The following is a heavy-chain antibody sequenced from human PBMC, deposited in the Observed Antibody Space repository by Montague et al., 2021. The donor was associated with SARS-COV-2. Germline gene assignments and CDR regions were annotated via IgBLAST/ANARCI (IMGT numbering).Heavy chain of an antibody. CDR1: GFTFTNSP. CDR2: IHSAGRGT. J-gene: IGHJ5*02. D-gene: IGHD3-9*01. CDR3: AKVGDILTGYSLINLDA. V-gene: IGHV3-23*03. Sequence: SLRLSCAASGFTFTNSPMSWVRQAPGKGLDWVSVIHSAGRGTYYADSVQGRFTTSRDNLKNTVYLQMNNLRDVDTAVYYCAKVGDILTGYSLINLDAWGQGTLV.